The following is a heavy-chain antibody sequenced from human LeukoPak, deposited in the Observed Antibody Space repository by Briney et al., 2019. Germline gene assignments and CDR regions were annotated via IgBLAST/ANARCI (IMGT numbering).Heavy chain of an antibody. CDR3: ATYSSSNAREFQH. V-gene: IGHV3-21*01. CDR1: GFTFSSYS. Sequence: PGGSLRLSCAASGFTFSSYSMNWVRQAPGKGLEWVSSISSSGTYIYYADSVKGRFTISRDNAKNSLYLQMNSLRAEDTAVYYCATYSSSNAREFQHWGQGTLVTVSA. D-gene: IGHD2-2*01. J-gene: IGHJ1*01. CDR2: ISSSGTYI.